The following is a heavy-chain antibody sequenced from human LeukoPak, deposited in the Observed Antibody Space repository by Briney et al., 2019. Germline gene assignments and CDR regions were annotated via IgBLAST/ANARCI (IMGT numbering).Heavy chain of an antibody. J-gene: IGHJ5*02. CDR3: ARGVGSSWPGWFDP. V-gene: IGHV3-48*03. CDR2: ISSSGSTI. D-gene: IGHD6-13*01. CDR1: GLTFSSYE. Sequence: GGSLRLSCAASGLTFSSYEMNWVRRAPGKGLEWVSYISSSGSTIYYADSVKGRFTISRDNAKNSLYLQMNSLRAEDTAVYYCARGVGSSWPGWFDPWGQGTLVTVSS.